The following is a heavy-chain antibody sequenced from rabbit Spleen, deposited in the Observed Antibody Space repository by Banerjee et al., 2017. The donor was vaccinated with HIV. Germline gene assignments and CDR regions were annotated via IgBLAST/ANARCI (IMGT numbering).Heavy chain of an antibody. CDR2: IYTGSGGST. Sequence: QSLEESGGDLVKPGASLALTCKASGFSFSSSYYMCWVRQAPGKGLEWIACIYTGSGGSTYYASWAKGRFVMSRTSSTTVTLQMTSLTAADTATYVCARDLVAVIGWNFNLWGPGTLVTVS. V-gene: IGHV1S40*01. D-gene: IGHD1-1*01. CDR1: GFSFSSSYY. J-gene: IGHJ4*01. CDR3: ARDLVAVIGWNFNL.